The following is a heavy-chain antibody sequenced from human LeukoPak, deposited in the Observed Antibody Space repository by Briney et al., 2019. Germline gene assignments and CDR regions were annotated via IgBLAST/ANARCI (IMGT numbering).Heavy chain of an antibody. Sequence: GGSLRLSCAASGFTFADYAIHCVRQPPGDVLEWVSLTSWDGGRTYYADSVKGRFTISRDNSKNSLYLQMNSLRAEDTALYYCAKDSRYSYGRYDYYMDVWGKGTTVTVPS. CDR3: AKDSRYSYGRYDYYMDV. V-gene: IGHV3-43D*04. J-gene: IGHJ6*03. D-gene: IGHD5-18*01. CDR1: GFTFADYA. CDR2: TSWDGGRT.